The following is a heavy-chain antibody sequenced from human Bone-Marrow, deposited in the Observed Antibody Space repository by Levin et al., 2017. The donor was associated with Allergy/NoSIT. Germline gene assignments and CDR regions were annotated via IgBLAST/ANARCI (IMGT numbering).Heavy chain of an antibody. CDR1: GYSFTSYW. CDR2: IYPGDSDT. V-gene: IGHV5-51*01. J-gene: IGHJ5*02. Sequence: GESLKISCKGSGYSFTSYWIGWVRQMPGKGLEWMGIIYPGDSDTIYSPSFQGQVTISADKSITTAYLQWSSLRASDTAMYYCARRYYDFWSGLGQPPMYNWFDPWGQGTLVTVSS. CDR3: ARRYYDFWSGLGQPPMYNWFDP. D-gene: IGHD3-3*01.